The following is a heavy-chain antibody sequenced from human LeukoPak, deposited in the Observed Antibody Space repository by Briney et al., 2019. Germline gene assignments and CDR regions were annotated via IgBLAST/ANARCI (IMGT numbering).Heavy chain of an antibody. CDR2: INHSGST. CDR1: GGSFSGYY. V-gene: IGHV4-34*01. Sequence: TSETLSLTCAVYGGSFSGYYWSWIRQPPGKGLEWIGEINHSGSTNYNPSLKSRVTISVDTSKNQFSLKLSSVTAADTAVYYCARGNSLVWGQGTLVTVSS. D-gene: IGHD4-23*01. J-gene: IGHJ4*02. CDR3: ARGNSLV.